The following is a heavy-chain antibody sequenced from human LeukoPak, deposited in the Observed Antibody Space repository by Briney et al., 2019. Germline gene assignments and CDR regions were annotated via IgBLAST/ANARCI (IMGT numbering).Heavy chain of an antibody. CDR1: GGSFSGYY. J-gene: IGHJ6*03. Sequence: SETLSLTCAVYGGSFSGYYWSWIRQPPGKGLEWIGEINHSGSTNYNPSLKSRVTISVDTSKNQFSLKLSSVTAADTAVYYCAREDGYSYGSEYYYYYYMDVWGKGTTVTVSS. CDR2: INHSGST. CDR3: AREDGYSYGSEYYYYYYMDV. V-gene: IGHV4-34*01. D-gene: IGHD5-18*01.